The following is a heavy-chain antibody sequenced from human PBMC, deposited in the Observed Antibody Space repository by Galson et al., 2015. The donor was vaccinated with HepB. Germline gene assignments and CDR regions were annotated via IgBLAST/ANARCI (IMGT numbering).Heavy chain of an antibody. V-gene: IGHV3-7*03. CDR2: IKQDGSEK. Sequence: SLRLSCAASGFTFSSYWMSWVRQAPGKGLEWVAYIKQDGSEKYYVDSVKGRFTISRDNAKNSLYLQMNSLRAEDTAAYYCARDYGIWDDILTGVFDYWGQGTLVTVSS. CDR1: GFTFSSYW. CDR3: ARDYGIWDDILTGVFDY. D-gene: IGHD3-9*01. J-gene: IGHJ4*02.